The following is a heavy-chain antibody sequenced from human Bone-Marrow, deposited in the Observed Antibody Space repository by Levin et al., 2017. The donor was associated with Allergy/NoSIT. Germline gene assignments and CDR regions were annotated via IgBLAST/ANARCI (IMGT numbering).Heavy chain of an antibody. V-gene: IGHV3-21*01. CDR1: GFTFSSYT. J-gene: IGHJ6*02. CDR3: ARAALQVLMVYAEDYYAMDV. D-gene: IGHD2-8*01. Sequence: TPGGSLRLSCAASGFTFSSYTMNWVRQAPGKGLEWVSSINNSSSYIYYADSVKGRFAISRDNAKNSLYLQMNSLRAEDTAVYYCARAALQVLMVYAEDYYAMDVWGQGTTVTVSS. CDR2: INNSSSYI.